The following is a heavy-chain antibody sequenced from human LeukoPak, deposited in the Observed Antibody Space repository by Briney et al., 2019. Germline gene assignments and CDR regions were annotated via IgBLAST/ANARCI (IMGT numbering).Heavy chain of an antibody. Sequence: ASVKVSCKASGYTFTSYYMHWVRQAPGQGLEWMGIINPSGGSTSYAQKFQGRVTMTRDTSTSTVYMELSSLRPEDTAVYYCAREGGLVPGDKLGIDSDYWGQGTLVTVSS. CDR3: AREGGLVPGDKLGIDSDY. CDR1: GYTFTSYY. V-gene: IGHV1-46*01. CDR2: INPSGGST. D-gene: IGHD7-27*01. J-gene: IGHJ4*02.